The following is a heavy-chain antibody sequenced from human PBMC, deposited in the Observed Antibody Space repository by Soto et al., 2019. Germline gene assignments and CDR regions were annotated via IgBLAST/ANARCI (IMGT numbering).Heavy chain of an antibody. Sequence: SETLSLTCTVSGGSISSSSYYWGWIRQPPGKGLEWIGSIYYSGSTYYNPSLKSRVTISVDTSKNQFSLKLSSVTAADTAVYYCARHYNWNDAFDIWGQGTMVTVSS. CDR3: ARHYNWNDAFDI. V-gene: IGHV4-39*01. CDR2: IYYSGST. CDR1: GGSISSSSYY. J-gene: IGHJ3*02. D-gene: IGHD1-1*01.